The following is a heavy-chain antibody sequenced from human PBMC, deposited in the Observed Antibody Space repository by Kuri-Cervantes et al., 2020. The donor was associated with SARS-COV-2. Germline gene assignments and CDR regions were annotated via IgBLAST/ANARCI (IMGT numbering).Heavy chain of an antibody. V-gene: IGHV3-21*01. D-gene: IGHD1-20*01. CDR3: ARDLGNNWNDPFDY. CDR1: GFTFNNYS. J-gene: IGHJ4*02. Sequence: GGSLRLSCVASGFTFNNYSMNWVRQAPGKGLEWVSSISSSSSYIYYADSVKGRFTISRDNAKNSLYLQMNSLRAEDTAVYYCARDLGNNWNDPFDYWGQGTLVTVSS. CDR2: ISSSSSYI.